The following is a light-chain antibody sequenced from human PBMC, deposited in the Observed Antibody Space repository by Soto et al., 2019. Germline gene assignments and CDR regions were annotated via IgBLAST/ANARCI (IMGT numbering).Light chain of an antibody. J-gene: IGKJ3*01. CDR1: QGISSY. CDR2: AAS. V-gene: IGKV1-9*01. CDR3: QQLNSYPL. Sequence: IQLTQSPSSLSASVGDRVTITCRASQGISSYLAWYQQKPGKAPKLLIYAASTLQSWVPSRFSGSGAGTDFTLTISSLQPEDFATYYCQQLNSYPLFGPGTKVDIK.